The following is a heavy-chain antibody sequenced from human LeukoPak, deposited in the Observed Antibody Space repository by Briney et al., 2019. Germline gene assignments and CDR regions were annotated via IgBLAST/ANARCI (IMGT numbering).Heavy chain of an antibody. J-gene: IGHJ3*02. CDR3: ARDSDCGDYGDPFDI. CDR2: INPNSGGT. Sequence: ASVKVSCKSSGYTFTGYYMHWVRQAPGQGLEWMGWINPNSGGTNYAQKFQGRVTMTRDTSISTAYMELSRLTSDDTAIYYCARDSDCGDYGDPFDIWGQGTMVTVSS. D-gene: IGHD4-17*01. V-gene: IGHV1-2*02. CDR1: GYTFTGYY.